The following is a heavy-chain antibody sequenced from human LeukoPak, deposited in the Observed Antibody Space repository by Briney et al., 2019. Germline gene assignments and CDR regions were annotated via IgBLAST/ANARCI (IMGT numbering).Heavy chain of an antibody. CDR1: GGTFSSYA. Sequence: SVKVSCKASGGTFSSYAISWVRQAPGQGLEWMGGIIPIFGTANYAQKFQGRVTITADESTSTAYMELSSLRSEDTAVYYCARDGPGSSSWPPGGDYWGQGTLVTVSS. V-gene: IGHV1-69*13. J-gene: IGHJ4*02. CDR2: IIPIFGTA. CDR3: ARDGPGSSSWPPGGDY. D-gene: IGHD6-13*01.